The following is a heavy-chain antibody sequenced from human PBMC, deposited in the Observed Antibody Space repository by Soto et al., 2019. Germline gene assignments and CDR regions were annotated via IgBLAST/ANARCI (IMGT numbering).Heavy chain of an antibody. V-gene: IGHV4-30-2*01. Sequence: QPQLQESGSGLVKPSQTLSLTCAVSGGSISSGGYSWSWIRQPPGKGLEWIGYISHSGSTYYSPSLKSRVTISVDRSKNQFSLKLSSVTAADTAVYYCARGGLLPDYWGQGTLVTVSS. J-gene: IGHJ4*02. CDR1: GGSISSGGYS. D-gene: IGHD6-19*01. CDR2: ISHSGST. CDR3: ARGGLLPDY.